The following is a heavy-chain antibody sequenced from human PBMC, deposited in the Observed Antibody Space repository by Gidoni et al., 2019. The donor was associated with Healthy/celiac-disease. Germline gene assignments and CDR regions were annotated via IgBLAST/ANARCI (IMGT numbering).Heavy chain of an antibody. CDR3: ARGNDFWSGYRPLDY. CDR2: INHSGST. Sequence: QVQLQQWGAGLLKPSETLSLTCAVYGGSFSGYYWSWIRQPPGKGLEWIGEINHSGSTNYNPSLKSRVTISVDTSKNQFSLKLSSVTAADTAVYYCARGNDFWSGYRPLDYWGQGTLVTVSS. D-gene: IGHD3-3*01. CDR1: GGSFSGYY. V-gene: IGHV4-34*01. J-gene: IGHJ4*02.